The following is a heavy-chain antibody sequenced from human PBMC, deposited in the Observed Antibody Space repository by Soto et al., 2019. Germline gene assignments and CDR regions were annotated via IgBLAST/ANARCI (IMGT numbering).Heavy chain of an antibody. CDR3: AREVQVHTPAFVY. V-gene: IGHV1-69*19. Sequence: QVQLVQSGAEVKKPGSSVKVSCKASGGTFSSYAISWLRQAPGQGPEWMGDISPMLGAANYAPKFQGRVTITADESTGTSYMQLSSLTSEDTALYFCAREVQVHTPAFVYWGQGTLVTVSS. J-gene: IGHJ4*02. CDR2: ISPMLGAA. D-gene: IGHD3-10*01. CDR1: GGTFSSYA.